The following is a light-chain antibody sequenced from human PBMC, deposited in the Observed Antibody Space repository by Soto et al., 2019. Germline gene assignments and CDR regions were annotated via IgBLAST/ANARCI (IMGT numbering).Light chain of an antibody. V-gene: IGKV1-39*01. J-gene: IGKJ4*01. CDR1: QRINSY. Sequence: DIQMTQSPSSLSASVGDKVTITYRESQRINSYLHWYQQKPGKAPKLLPYAASSLQSGVPSRFSGSGSGTDFTPIISSLQAEGSDTYYCQRSFSIPLTFGGGTNVAIK. CDR2: AAS. CDR3: QRSFSIPLT.